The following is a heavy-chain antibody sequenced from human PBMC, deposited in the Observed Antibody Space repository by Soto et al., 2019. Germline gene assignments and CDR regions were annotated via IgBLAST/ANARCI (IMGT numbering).Heavy chain of an antibody. CDR2: IIPIFGTA. J-gene: IGHJ6*02. D-gene: IGHD6-19*01. Sequence: QVQLVQSGAEVKKPGSSVKVSCKASGGTFSSYAISWVRQAPGQGLEWMGGIIPIFGTANYAQKFQGRVTITADESTSTAYMELSSLRSEDTAVYYCARDRIVAVAGYYYYYGMDVWGQGTTVTVSS. V-gene: IGHV1-69*12. CDR1: GGTFSSYA. CDR3: ARDRIVAVAGYYYYYGMDV.